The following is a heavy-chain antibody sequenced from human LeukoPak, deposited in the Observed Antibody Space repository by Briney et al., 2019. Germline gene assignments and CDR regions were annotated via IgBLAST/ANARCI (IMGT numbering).Heavy chain of an antibody. D-gene: IGHD1-1*01. CDR2: ISPNNGNT. V-gene: IGHV1-18*01. Sequence: ASVKVSCKASGYIFFNYGINWVRQAPGQSLEWIGWISPNNGNTDFAQNFQDRVTMTTDTSTSTAYMELRSLRSDDTAVYYCARDLVGPGTPWARAPNWEVIDYWGQGTLVTVSS. J-gene: IGHJ4*02. CDR3: ARDLVGPGTPWARAPNWEVIDY. CDR1: GYIFFNYG.